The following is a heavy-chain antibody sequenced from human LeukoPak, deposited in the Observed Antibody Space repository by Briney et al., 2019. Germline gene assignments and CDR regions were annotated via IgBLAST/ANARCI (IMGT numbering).Heavy chain of an antibody. D-gene: IGHD2-2*01. CDR1: GFTFDDYA. J-gene: IGHJ4*02. V-gene: IGHV3-9*01. CDR3: AKLQSVVIPAAMLGFDY. CDR2: ISRNSGRI. Sequence: QPGGSLRLSCAASGFTFDDYAMHWVRQAPGKGLEWVSGISRNSGRIGYADSVKGRFTISRDNSRDTLSVQINSLRAEDTAVYYCAKLQSVVIPAAMLGFDYWGQGILVTVSS.